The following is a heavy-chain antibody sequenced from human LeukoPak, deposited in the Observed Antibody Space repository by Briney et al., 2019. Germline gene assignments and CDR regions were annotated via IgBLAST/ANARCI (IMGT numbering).Heavy chain of an antibody. V-gene: IGHV4-39*07. CDR3: ARSFSWVGYFDY. Sequence: SETLSLTCTVSGGSISSSSYYWGWIRQPPGKGLEWIGSIYYSGSTYYNPSLKSRVTISVDTSKNQFSLKLSSVTAADTAVYYCARSFSWVGYFDYWGQGTLVTVSS. D-gene: IGHD3-16*01. J-gene: IGHJ4*02. CDR1: GGSISSSSYY. CDR2: IYYSGST.